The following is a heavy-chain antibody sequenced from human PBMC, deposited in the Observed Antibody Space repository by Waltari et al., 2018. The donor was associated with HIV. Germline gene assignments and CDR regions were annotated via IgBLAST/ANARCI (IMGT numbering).Heavy chain of an antibody. J-gene: IGHJ2*01. CDR3: ARALDYYESGSFPWWFFDL. D-gene: IGHD3-10*01. CDR2: VYTSGNT. Sequence: QVQLQESGPGLVRPSQTLSLTCTVSGGSITSGSYYWSWIRQPAGQELEWIGRVYTSGNTDYNPSLRSRVTLSVDTSNNQFSLKLSSLTAADTAVYYCARALDYYESGSFPWWFFDLWGRGTLVTVSS. CDR1: GGSITSGSYY. V-gene: IGHV4-61*02.